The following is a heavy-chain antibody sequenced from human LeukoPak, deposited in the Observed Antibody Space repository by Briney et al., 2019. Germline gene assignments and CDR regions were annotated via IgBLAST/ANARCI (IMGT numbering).Heavy chain of an antibody. CDR3: ARTAPYYDFWSGYYLYYFDY. Sequence: SETLSLTCAVYGGSFSGYCWSWIRQPPGKGLEWIGEINHSGSTNYNPSLKSRVTISVDTSKNQFSLKLSSVTAADTAVYYCARTAPYYDFWSGYYLYYFDYWGQGTLVTVSS. J-gene: IGHJ4*02. D-gene: IGHD3-3*01. CDR1: GGSFSGYC. V-gene: IGHV4-34*01. CDR2: INHSGST.